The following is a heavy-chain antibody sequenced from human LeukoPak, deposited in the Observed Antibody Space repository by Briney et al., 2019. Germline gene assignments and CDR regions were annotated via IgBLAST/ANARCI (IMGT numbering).Heavy chain of an antibody. V-gene: IGHV3-74*01. J-gene: IGHJ4*02. CDR2: INSDGSST. D-gene: IGHD1-26*01. CDR3: AREGIVGGTGGY. CDR1: GFTFSNYW. Sequence: GGSLRLSCAASGFTFSNYWMYWVRHAPGKGLVWVSRINSDGSSTNYADSVKGRFTISRDNAKNTLYLQMNSLRAEDTAVYYCAREGIVGGTGGYWGQGTLVTVSS.